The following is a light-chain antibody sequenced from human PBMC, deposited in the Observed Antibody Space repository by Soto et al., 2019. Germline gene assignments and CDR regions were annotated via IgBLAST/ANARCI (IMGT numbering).Light chain of an antibody. CDR1: QNISSY. CDR2: DAS. V-gene: IGKV3D-15*01. J-gene: IGKJ2*01. CDR3: QQYNNWPPYT. Sequence: IVLTQSPATRSLSSGKRATLSCRASQNISSYLIWYQQKPGQAHRLLIYDASRSASGVPARFSGSGSGTEFTLTISSLQSEDFAVYYCQQYNNWPPYTFGQGTKWIS.